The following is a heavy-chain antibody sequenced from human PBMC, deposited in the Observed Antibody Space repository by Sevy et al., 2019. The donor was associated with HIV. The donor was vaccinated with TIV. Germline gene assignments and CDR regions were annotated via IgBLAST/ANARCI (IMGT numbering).Heavy chain of an antibody. J-gene: IGHJ4*02. Sequence: GGSLRLSCTASGFSFSDYYMSWIRQAPGKGLEWISYISTSSGFTDYEDSVKGRFTISRDNAKNSLYLQMNSLRAEDTAVYFCSRVRYNYGQKYFDYWGQGTLVTVSS. CDR3: SRVRYNYGQKYFDY. D-gene: IGHD5-18*01. CDR1: GFSFSDYY. V-gene: IGHV3-11*06. CDR2: ISTSSGFT.